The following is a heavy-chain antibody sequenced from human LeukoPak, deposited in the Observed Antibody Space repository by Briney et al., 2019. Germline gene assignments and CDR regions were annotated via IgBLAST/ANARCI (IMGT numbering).Heavy chain of an antibody. V-gene: IGHV4-59*08. CDR3: ARHQWGGYSKGPFDF. J-gene: IGHJ4*02. Sequence: SETLSLTCTVSSGSMTSDFWSWIRQPPGKGLEWIGYIYYIGGTNYNPSLRSRVTISLDTSKNQFSRKLSSVSAADTAVHYCARHQWGGYSKGPFDFWGQGTLITVSS. CDR1: SGSMTSDF. CDR2: IYYIGGT. D-gene: IGHD5-18*01.